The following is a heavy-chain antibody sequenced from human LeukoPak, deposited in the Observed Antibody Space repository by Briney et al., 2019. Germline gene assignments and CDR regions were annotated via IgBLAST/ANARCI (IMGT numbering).Heavy chain of an antibody. CDR3: ARTTTVTREYFQH. J-gene: IGHJ1*01. V-gene: IGHV1-69*02. D-gene: IGHD4-11*01. Sequence: SVKLSCKASGGTFSSYTISWVRQAPGQGLEWMGRIIPILGIANYAQKFQGRVTITADKSTSTAYMELSSLRSEDTAVYYCARTTTVTREYFQHWGQGTLVTVSS. CDR1: GGTFSSYT. CDR2: IIPILGIA.